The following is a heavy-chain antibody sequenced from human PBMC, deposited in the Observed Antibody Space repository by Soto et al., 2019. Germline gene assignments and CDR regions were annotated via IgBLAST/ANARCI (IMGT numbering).Heavy chain of an antibody. V-gene: IGHV2-26*01. Sequence: SGPTLVNPTETLTLTFTVSGFSLRNARMGVSWIRQPPGKALEWLAHIFSNDEKSYSTSLKGRLTISKDTSKSHVVLTMTNMDPVDTATYSCARMQFGGVNAPFDYWGQGTLVTVSS. CDR1: GFSLRNARMG. J-gene: IGHJ4*02. CDR3: ARMQFGGVNAPFDY. D-gene: IGHD3-16*01. CDR2: IFSNDEK.